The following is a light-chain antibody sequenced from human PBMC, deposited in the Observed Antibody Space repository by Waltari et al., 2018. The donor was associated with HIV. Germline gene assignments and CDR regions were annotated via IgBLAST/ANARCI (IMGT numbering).Light chain of an antibody. J-gene: IGLJ3*02. CDR3: SSYASGSSIWV. CDR1: SGDIGGYNY. Sequence: QSALTQPASVSGSPGQSITISCTVTSGDIGGYNYGSWYQQHPDKAPKVLIYDVSSRPSGVSTRFYGSKSGNTASLTISGLQAEDEAEYYCSSYASGSSIWVFGGGTKLTVL. CDR2: DVS. V-gene: IGLV2-14*03.